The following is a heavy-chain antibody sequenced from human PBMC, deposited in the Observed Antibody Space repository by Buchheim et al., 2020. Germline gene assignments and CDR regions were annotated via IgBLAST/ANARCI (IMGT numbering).Heavy chain of an antibody. CDR3: ARDPIAAADYYYYYYGMDV. CDR1: GGTFYYA. CDR2: ITPISGTA. V-gene: IGHV1-69*01. J-gene: IGHJ6*02. D-gene: IGHD6-13*01. Sequence: QVQLVQSGAEVKKPGSSVRVSCKASGGTFYYAISWVRQAPGQGLEWMAGITPISGTANYAQKFQGRLTITADESTSTGYMELSSLRAEDTAVYYCARDPIAAADYYYYYYGMDVWGQGTT.